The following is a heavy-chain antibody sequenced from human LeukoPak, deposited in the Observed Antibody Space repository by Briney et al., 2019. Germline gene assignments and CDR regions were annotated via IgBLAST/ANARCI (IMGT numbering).Heavy chain of an antibody. Sequence: ASVKVSCKASGYTFTSYDINWVRQATGQGLEWMGWMNPNSGNTGYAQKFQGRVTMTRNTSISTAYMELSSLRSEDTVVYYCARGKWTMVRGVIITPFGYWGQGTLVTVSS. CDR1: GYTFTSYD. D-gene: IGHD3-10*01. V-gene: IGHV1-8*01. J-gene: IGHJ4*02. CDR3: ARGKWTMVRGVIITPFGY. CDR2: MNPNSGNT.